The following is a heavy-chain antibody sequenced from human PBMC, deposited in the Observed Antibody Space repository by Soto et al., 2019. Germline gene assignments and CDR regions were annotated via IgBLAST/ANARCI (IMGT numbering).Heavy chain of an antibody. D-gene: IGHD3-3*01. CDR3: ARDCDDFWSGCVDY. CDR1: GFTFSSYA. Sequence: QVQLVESGGGVVQPGRSLRLSCAASGFTFSSYAMHWVRQAPGKGLEWVAVISYDGSNKYYADSVKGRFTISRDNSKNTLYLQMNSLRAEDTAVYYCARDCDDFWSGCVDYWGQGTLVTVSS. CDR2: ISYDGSNK. V-gene: IGHV3-30-3*01. J-gene: IGHJ4*02.